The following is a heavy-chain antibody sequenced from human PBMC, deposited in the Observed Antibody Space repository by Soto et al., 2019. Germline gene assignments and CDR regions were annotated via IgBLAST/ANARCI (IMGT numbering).Heavy chain of an antibody. CDR2: IYWDDDK. J-gene: IGHJ3*02. D-gene: IGHD3-22*01. CDR3: AHSGYYDSSGYPNPDAFDI. V-gene: IGHV2-5*02. Sequence: ESGPTLVNPTQTLTLTCTFSGFSLSTSGVGVGWIRQPPGKALEWLALIYWDDDKRYSPSLKSRLTITKDTSKNQVVLTMTNMDPVDTATYYCAHSGYYDSSGYPNPDAFDIWGQGTMVTVSS. CDR1: GFSLSTSGVG.